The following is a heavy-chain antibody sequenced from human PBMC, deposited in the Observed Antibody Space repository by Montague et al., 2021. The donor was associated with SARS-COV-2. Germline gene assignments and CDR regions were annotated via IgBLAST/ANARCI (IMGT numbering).Heavy chain of an antibody. CDR2: IYTSGTT. V-gene: IGHV4-61*02. Sequence: TLSLTCTVSGGSISSGSYYWSWIRQPAGKELEWIGRIYTSGTTDYSFSLKSRVTISVDTSKNQFSLKLTSVIAADTAVYYCARAHSGSWAHLDNWGQGSLVTVSS. D-gene: IGHD5-12*01. CDR3: ARAHSGSWAHLDN. CDR1: GGSISSGSYY. J-gene: IGHJ4*02.